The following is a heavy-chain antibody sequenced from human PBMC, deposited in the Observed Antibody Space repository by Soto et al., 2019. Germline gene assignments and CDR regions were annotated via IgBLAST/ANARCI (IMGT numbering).Heavy chain of an antibody. V-gene: IGHV3-7*01. CDR3: AREGSIAVAGGFYYYYYMDV. J-gene: IGHJ6*03. CDR2: IKQDGSEK. CDR1: GFTFSSYW. Sequence: QTGGSLRLSCSASGFTFSSYWMSWVRQAPGKGLEWVANIKQDGSEKYYVDSVKGRFTISRDNAKNSLYLQMNSLRAEDTAVYYCAREGSIAVAGGFYYYYYMDVWGKGTTVTVSS. D-gene: IGHD6-19*01.